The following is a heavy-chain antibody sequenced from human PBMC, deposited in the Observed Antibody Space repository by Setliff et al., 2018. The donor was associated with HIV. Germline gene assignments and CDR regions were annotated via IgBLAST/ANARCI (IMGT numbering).Heavy chain of an antibody. CDR2: LNVDGSSI. V-gene: IGHV3-74*01. J-gene: IGHJ6*03. CDR3: ARVSELLAYYRDV. D-gene: IGHD1-26*01. CDR1: GFTFTDYW. Sequence: GGSLRLSCAASGFTFTDYWMHWVRQVPGQGLVWVSRLNVDGSSISYADSVKGRFTISRDNAKNTLFLQMNSLRAEDTAVYYCARVSELLAYYRDVWGKGTTVTAP.